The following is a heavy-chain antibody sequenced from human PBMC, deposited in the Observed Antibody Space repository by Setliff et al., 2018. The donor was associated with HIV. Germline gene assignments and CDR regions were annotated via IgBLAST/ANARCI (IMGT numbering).Heavy chain of an antibody. CDR3: ALLWPFDY. D-gene: IGHD3-10*01. CDR2: INEDGSEK. CDR1: GFTFSRAP. Sequence: GGSLRLSCEGSGFTFSRAPMSWVRQAPGKGLEWVANINEDGSEKYYMDSAKGRFTISRDNAENSLFLQMNSLRAEDTAIYYCALLWPFDYWGQGALVTVSS. J-gene: IGHJ4*02. V-gene: IGHV3-7*03.